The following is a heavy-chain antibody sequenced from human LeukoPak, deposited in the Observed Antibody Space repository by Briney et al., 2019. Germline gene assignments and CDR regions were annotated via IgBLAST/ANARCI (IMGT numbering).Heavy chain of an antibody. CDR3: ARGENRRGWSLPVHFDY. V-gene: IGHV1-18*01. J-gene: IGHJ4*02. D-gene: IGHD6-19*01. CDR2: ISAYNGNT. Sequence: GASVKVSCKASGYTFTSYGISWVRQAPGQGLEWMGWISAYNGNTNYAQKLQGRVTMTTDTSTSTAYMELRSLRSDDTAVYYCARGENRRGWSLPVHFDYWGQGTLVTVSS. CDR1: GYTFTSYG.